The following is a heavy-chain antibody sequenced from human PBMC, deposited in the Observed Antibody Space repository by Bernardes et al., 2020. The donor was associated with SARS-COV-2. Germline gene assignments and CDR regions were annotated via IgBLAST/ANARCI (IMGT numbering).Heavy chain of an antibody. V-gene: IGHV3-23*01. CDR2: ISGSGDST. CDR3: AKTISPHLPPWYGMDA. Sequence: GGSLRLSCAVSGFTFSNNAMSWVRRAPGKGLEWVSAISGSGDSTYYTDSVKGRFTISRDVSTNTLYLDMNGLRADDTAVYYCAKTISPHLPPWYGMDAWGQGTTVTVSS. J-gene: IGHJ6*02. CDR1: GFTFSNNA.